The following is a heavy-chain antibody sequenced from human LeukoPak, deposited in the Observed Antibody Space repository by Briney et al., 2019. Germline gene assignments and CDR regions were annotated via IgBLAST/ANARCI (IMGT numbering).Heavy chain of an antibody. J-gene: IGHJ4*02. D-gene: IGHD3-10*01. CDR3: ARDNVLLWFGELLRRYYFDY. V-gene: IGHV4-39*07. CDR1: GGSISSSSYY. Sequence: SETLSLTCTVSGGSISSSSYYWGWIRQPPGKGLAWIGSIYYSGSTYYNPSLKSRVTISVDTSKNQFSLKLSSVTAADTAVYYCARDNVLLWFGELLRRYYFDYWGQGTLVTVSS. CDR2: IYYSGST.